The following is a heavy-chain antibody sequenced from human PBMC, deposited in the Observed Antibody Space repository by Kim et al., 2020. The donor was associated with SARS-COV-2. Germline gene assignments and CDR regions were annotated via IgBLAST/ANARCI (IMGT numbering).Heavy chain of an antibody. CDR2: IWYDGSNK. V-gene: IGHV3-33*01. J-gene: IGHJ6*02. D-gene: IGHD3-10*01. Sequence: GGSLRLSCAASGFTFSSYGMHWVRQAPGKGLEWVAVIWYDGSNKYYADSVKGRFTISRDNSKNTLYLQMNSLRAEDTAVYYCASSTQPITMVRGVYGMDVWGQGTTVTVSS. CDR1: GFTFSSYG. CDR3: ASSTQPITMVRGVYGMDV.